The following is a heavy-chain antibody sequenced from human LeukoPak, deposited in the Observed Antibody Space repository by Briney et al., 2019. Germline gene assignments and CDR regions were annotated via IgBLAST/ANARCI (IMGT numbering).Heavy chain of an antibody. CDR3: AGGSSTWYGY. CDR1: GFTFSSYW. CDR2: ITSDGSST. J-gene: IGHJ4*02. Sequence: GGSLRLSCAASGFTFSSYWMHWVRQVPGKGLVWVSRITSDGSSTSYADSVKGRFTMSRDNAKNTLYPQMNNLRVEDTAVYYCAGGSSTWYGYWGQGTLVTVSS. D-gene: IGHD6-13*01. V-gene: IGHV3-74*01.